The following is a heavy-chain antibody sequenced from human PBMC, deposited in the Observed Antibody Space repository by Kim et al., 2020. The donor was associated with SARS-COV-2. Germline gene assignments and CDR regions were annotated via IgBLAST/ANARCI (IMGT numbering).Heavy chain of an antibody. D-gene: IGHD1-26*01. CDR1: GFTFSSYD. V-gene: IGHV3-33*06. Sequence: GGSLRLSCAASGFTFSSYDMHWVRQAPGKGLEWVAVIWYDGSNKYYADSVEGRFTISRDNSKNTLYLQMNSLRAEDTAVYYCAKVGSGTNYVDYWGQGTLVTVSS. CDR2: IWYDGSNK. J-gene: IGHJ4*02. CDR3: AKVGSGTNYVDY.